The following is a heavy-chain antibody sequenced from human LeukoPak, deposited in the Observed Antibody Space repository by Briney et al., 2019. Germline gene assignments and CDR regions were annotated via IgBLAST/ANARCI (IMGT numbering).Heavy chain of an antibody. Sequence: SETLSLTCSVSGGSITTSSYYWGWIRQPPEKGLEWIGSIYYTGGTFYSPSLKSRVTISVDTSKNQFSLKLSSVTAADTAVYYCARQSAPGTGLPAARDRFDPWGQGTLVTVSS. CDR2: IYYTGGT. J-gene: IGHJ5*02. CDR3: ARQSAPGTGLPAARDRFDP. V-gene: IGHV4-39*01. CDR1: GGSITTSSYY. D-gene: IGHD2-2*01.